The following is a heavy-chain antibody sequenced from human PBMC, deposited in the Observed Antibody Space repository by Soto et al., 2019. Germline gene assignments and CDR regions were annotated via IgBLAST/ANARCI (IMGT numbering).Heavy chain of an antibody. V-gene: IGHV4-34*02. D-gene: IGHD3-10*01. CDR3: AKKGRSGSPRGWFDP. CDR1: GGSFSGYH. CDR2: INQSGST. J-gene: IGHJ5*02. Sequence: QVQLQQWGAGLLKPSETLSLTCAVYGGSFSGYHWSWIRQPPGKGLEWIGDINQSGSTSYNPSLKSRVRISLDTSKNQFSLKLSSVTAADTAVYYCAKKGRSGSPRGWFDPWGQGTLVTVSS.